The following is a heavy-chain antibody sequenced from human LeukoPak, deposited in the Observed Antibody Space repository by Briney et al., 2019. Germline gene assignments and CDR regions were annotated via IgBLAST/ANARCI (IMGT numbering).Heavy chain of an antibody. CDR3: ASDSLAYDSSGYPPFVDY. D-gene: IGHD3-22*01. CDR2: ISSSSSYI. J-gene: IGHJ4*02. V-gene: IGHV3-21*01. CDR1: GFTFSSYS. Sequence: KPGGSLRLSCAASGFTFSSYSMNWGRQAQRKGLEWVSSISSSSSYIYYADSVKGRFTSSRDNAKNSLYLQMNSLRAEDTAVYYCASDSLAYDSSGYPPFVDYWGQGTLVTVSS.